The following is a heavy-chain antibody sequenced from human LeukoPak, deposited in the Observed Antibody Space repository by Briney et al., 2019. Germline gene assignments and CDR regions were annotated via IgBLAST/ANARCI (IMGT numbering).Heavy chain of an antibody. D-gene: IGHD3-22*01. CDR2: IYTSGST. J-gene: IGHJ4*02. CDR3: ARMDYYDSLGYRENSEFDY. CDR1: GGSISSYY. Sequence: LETLSLTCTASGGSISSYYWSWIRQPAGKGLEWIGRIYTSGSTNYNPSLKSRVTMSVDTSKNQFSLQLSSVTAADTAVYYCARMDYYDSLGYRENSEFDYWGQGTLVTVSS. V-gene: IGHV4-4*07.